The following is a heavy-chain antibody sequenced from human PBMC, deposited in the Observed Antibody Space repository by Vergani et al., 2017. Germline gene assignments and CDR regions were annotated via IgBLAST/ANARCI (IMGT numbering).Heavy chain of an antibody. CDR3: ARRAVGSFRRFEFWFDP. CDR1: GGSFSGYY. Sequence: QVQLQQWGAGLLKPSETLSLTCAVYGGSFSGYYWSWIRQPPGKGLEWIGEINHSGSTNYNPSLKSRVTISVDTSKNQFSLKLSSVTAADTAVYYCARRAVGSFRRFEFWFDPWGQGTLVTVSS. D-gene: IGHD1-26*01. J-gene: IGHJ5*02. V-gene: IGHV4-34*01. CDR2: INHSGST.